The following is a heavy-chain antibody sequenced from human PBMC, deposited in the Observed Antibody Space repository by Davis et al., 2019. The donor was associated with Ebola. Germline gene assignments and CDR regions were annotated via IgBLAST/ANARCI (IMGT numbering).Heavy chain of an antibody. CDR2: IIPIFGTA. CDR3: ARGYYYYYMDV. CDR1: GYTFTSYY. V-gene: IGHV1-69*13. J-gene: IGHJ6*03. Sequence: SVKVSCKASGYTFTSYYMHWVRQAPGQGLEWMGGIIPIFGTANYAQKFQGRVTITADESTSTAYMELSSLRSEDTAVYYCARGYYYYYMDVWGKGTTVTVSS.